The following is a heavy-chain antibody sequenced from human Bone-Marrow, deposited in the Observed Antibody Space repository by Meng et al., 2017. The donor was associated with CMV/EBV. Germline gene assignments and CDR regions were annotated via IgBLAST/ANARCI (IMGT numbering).Heavy chain of an antibody. D-gene: IGHD1-7*01. V-gene: IGHV3-48*03. CDR2: ISSSGSTI. CDR1: GFTFSSYE. CDR3: ARDANWYYDRLHYYGMDV. Sequence: GGSLRLSCAASGFTFSSYEMNWVRQAPGKGLEWVSYISSSGSTIYYADSVKGRFTISRDNAKNSLYLQMNSLRAEDTAVYYCARDANWYYDRLHYYGMDVWGQGTTVTVSS. J-gene: IGHJ6*02.